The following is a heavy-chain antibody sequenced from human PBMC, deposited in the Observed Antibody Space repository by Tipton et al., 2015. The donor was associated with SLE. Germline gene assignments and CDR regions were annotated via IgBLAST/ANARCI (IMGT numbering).Heavy chain of an antibody. J-gene: IGHJ4*02. CDR1: GFTFSSYA. V-gene: IGHV3-23*01. Sequence: SLRLSCAASGFTFSSYAMSWVRQAPGKGLEWVSAISGSGGSTYYADSVKGRFTISRDNSKNTLYLQMNSLRAKDTAVYYCAKSGAAGPYFDYWGQGTLVTVSS. D-gene: IGHD6-13*01. CDR2: ISGSGGST. CDR3: AKSGAAGPYFDY.